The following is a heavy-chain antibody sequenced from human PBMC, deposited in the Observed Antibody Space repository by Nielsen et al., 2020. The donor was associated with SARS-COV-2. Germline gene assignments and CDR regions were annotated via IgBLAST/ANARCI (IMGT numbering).Heavy chain of an antibody. CDR2: TYYRSKWYN. CDR1: GDSVSSNSAA. Sequence: SQTLSLTCAISGDSVSSNSAAWNWIRQSPSRGLEWLGRTYYRSKWYNDYAVSVKSRITINPDTSKNQFSLQLNSVTPEDTAVYYCARDAHSSGPYYYYYYMDVWGKGTTVTVSS. V-gene: IGHV6-1*01. D-gene: IGHD6-19*01. CDR3: ARDAHSSGPYYYYYYMDV. J-gene: IGHJ6*03.